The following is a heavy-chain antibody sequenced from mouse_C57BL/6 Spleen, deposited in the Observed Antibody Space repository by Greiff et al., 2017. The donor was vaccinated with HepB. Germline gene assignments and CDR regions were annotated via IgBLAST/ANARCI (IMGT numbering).Heavy chain of an antibody. CDR1: GFSFNTYA. D-gene: IGHD1-1*01. V-gene: IGHV10-1*01. J-gene: IGHJ1*03. CDR3: VRSYYYSSSYWYFDV. CDR2: IRSKSNNYAT. Sequence: EVQLVESGGGLVQPKGSLKLSCAASGFSFNTYAMNWVRQAPGKGLEWVARIRSKSNNYATYYADSVKDRFTISRDDSESMLYLQMNNLNTEDTAKDYCVRSYYYSSSYWYFDVWGTGTTVTVSS.